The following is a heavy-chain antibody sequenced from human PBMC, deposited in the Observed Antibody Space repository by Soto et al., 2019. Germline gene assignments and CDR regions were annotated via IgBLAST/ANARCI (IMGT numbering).Heavy chain of an antibody. J-gene: IGHJ4*02. CDR2: IYYSGST. CDR3: ARHVSDYDYYY. D-gene: IGHD5-12*01. V-gene: IGHV4-39*01. CDR1: GGSIISSSYY. Sequence: SETLSLTCTVSGGSIISSSYYWVWIRQPPGKGLEWIGSIYYSGSTYYNPSLKSRVTISVDTSKNQFSLKLSSVTAADTAVYYCARHVSDYDYYYWGQGTLVTVSS.